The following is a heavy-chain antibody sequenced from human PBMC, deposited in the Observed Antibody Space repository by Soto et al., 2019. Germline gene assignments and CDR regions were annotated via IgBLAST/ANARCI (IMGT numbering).Heavy chain of an antibody. J-gene: IGHJ5*02. Sequence: SQTLSLTCASSGDSVSSNSAACNWIRQSPSRGLEWLGRTYYRSKWYKEYAASVRSRITINPDTSKNQFSLQLNSVSPEDTAVYYCVRTVGWLDPWGQGTLVTVSS. CDR1: GDSVSSNSAA. CDR2: TYYRSKWYK. D-gene: IGHD2-15*01. CDR3: VRTVGWLDP. V-gene: IGHV6-1*01.